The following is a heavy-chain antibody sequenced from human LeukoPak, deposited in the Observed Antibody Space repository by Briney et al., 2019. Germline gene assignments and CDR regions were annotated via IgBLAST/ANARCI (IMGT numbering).Heavy chain of an antibody. CDR1: GGSISSSSYY. CDR2: IYYSGST. V-gene: IGHV4-39*07. CDR3: ARDVYYYDSSGYLVWDY. J-gene: IGHJ4*02. Sequence: SETLSLTCTVSGGSISSSSYYWGWIRQPPGKGLEWIGSIYYSGSTYYNPSLKSRVTISVDTSKNQFSLKLGSVTAADTAVYYCARDVYYYDSSGYLVWDYWGQGTLVTVSS. D-gene: IGHD3-22*01.